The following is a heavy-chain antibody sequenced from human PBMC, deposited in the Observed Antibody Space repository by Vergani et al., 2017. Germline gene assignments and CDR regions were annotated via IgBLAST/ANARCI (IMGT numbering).Heavy chain of an antibody. D-gene: IGHD3-16*02. V-gene: IGHV3-21*01. CDR2: ISSSSSYI. Sequence: EVQLVESGGGLVKPGGSLRLSCAASGFTFSSYSMNWVRQAPGKGLEWVSSISSSSSYIYYADSVKGRFTISRDNAKNSLYLQMNSLRAEDTAVYYCAREGGVDYVWGSYRYYYYYGMDVWGQGTTVTVSS. CDR1: GFTFSSYS. CDR3: AREGGVDYVWGSYRYYYYYGMDV. J-gene: IGHJ6*02.